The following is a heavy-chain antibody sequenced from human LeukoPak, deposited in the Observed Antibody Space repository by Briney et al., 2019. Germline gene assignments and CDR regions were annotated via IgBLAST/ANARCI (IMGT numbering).Heavy chain of an antibody. Sequence: PGGSLRLSCAASGFTFSSYAMHWVRQAPGKRLEWVAVISYDGSNKYYADPVKGRFTISRDNSKNTLYLQMNSLKTEDTAVYYCTTDASYGSGSYYLYYFDYWGQGTLVTVSS. CDR3: TTDASYGSGSYYLYYFDY. CDR2: ISYDGSNK. D-gene: IGHD3-10*01. V-gene: IGHV3-30-3*01. CDR1: GFTFSSYA. J-gene: IGHJ4*02.